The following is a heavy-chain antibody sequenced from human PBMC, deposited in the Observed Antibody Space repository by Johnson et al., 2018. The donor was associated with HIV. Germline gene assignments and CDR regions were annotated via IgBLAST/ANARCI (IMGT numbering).Heavy chain of an antibody. Sequence: VQLVESGGGLVKPGGSLRLSCAASGFTFSDYYMSWIRQAPGKGLEWVANIKQDGSEKYYVDSVKGRFTISRDNAKNSLYLQMNSLRAEDTAVYYCARDLRTPGSGWGVDAFDIWGQGTMVTVSS. V-gene: IGHV3-7*01. CDR2: IKQDGSEK. CDR1: GFTFSDYY. CDR3: ARDLRTPGSGWGVDAFDI. D-gene: IGHD6-19*01. J-gene: IGHJ3*02.